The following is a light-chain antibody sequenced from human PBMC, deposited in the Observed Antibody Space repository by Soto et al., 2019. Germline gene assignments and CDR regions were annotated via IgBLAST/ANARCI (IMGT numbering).Light chain of an antibody. Sequence: QSVLTQPPSVSGAPGQRVTISCTGSSSNIGAGYDVHWYQQLPGTAPKVLIYGNSNRPAGVPDRFSGSKSGTSASLAITGLQAEDEADYYCQSYDSSLSGSVVFGGGTKPPS. CDR1: SSNIGAGYD. CDR3: QSYDSSLSGSVV. J-gene: IGLJ2*01. V-gene: IGLV1-40*01. CDR2: GNS.